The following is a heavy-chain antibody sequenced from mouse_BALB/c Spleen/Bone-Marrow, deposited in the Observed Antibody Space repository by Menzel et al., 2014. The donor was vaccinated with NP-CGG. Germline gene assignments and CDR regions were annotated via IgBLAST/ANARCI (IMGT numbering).Heavy chain of an antibody. D-gene: IGHD1-1*01. J-gene: IGHJ2*01. CDR2: IDPANGNT. V-gene: IGHV14-3*02. CDR1: GFNIKDTY. Sequence: EVQLQQSGAELVKPGASVKLSCTASGFNIKDTYMHWVKQRPEQGLEWIGRIDPANGNTKYDPKFQGKATITADTSSNTAYLQLSSLTSEDTAVYYCANYYYGYYFDSWGQGTTLTGSS. CDR3: ANYYYGYYFDS.